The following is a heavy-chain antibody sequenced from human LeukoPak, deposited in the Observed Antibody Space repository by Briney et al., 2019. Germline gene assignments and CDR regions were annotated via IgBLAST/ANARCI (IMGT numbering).Heavy chain of an antibody. V-gene: IGHV4-39*01. D-gene: IGHD4-17*01. CDR1: SGLISSSTSC. J-gene: IGHJ4*02. Sequence: SQTLSLTCPVASGLISSSTSCWGWIRQPPGKGLEWTGNIFYTGNTYSNPSLKCPFPISVDTSKNQFSLELISVTTAATATFSCARRGSTVTTPDFWGQGTLVTVSS. CDR2: IFYTGNT. CDR3: ARRGSTVTTPDF.